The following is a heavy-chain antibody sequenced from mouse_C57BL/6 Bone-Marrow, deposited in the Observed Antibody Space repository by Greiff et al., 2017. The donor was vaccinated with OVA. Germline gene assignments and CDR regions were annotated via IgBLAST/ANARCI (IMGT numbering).Heavy chain of an antibody. V-gene: IGHV1-69*01. CDR1: GYTFTSYW. CDR2: IDPSDSYT. Sequence: VQLQQPGAELVMPGASVKLSCKASGYTFTSYWMPWVKQRPGQGLEWIGEIDPSDSYTNYNQKFKGKSTLTVDKSSSTAYMQLSSLTSEDSAVYYCAKDDYDDGTWFAYWGQGTLVTVSA. J-gene: IGHJ3*01. D-gene: IGHD2-4*01. CDR3: AKDDYDDGTWFAY.